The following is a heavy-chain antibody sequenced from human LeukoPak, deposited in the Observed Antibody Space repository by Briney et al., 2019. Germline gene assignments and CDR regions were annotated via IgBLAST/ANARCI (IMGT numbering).Heavy chain of an antibody. J-gene: IGHJ6*02. CDR2: IYGGGST. D-gene: IGHD7-27*01. CDR1: GFTVSSNY. Sequence: SGGSLRLSCAAASGFTVSSNYMGWVRPAPGKGLEWVSVIYGGGSTSYADSVKGRFTFSRDTSKNTLYLQMNSLRPEDTAVYYCARVLGSYYYAMDVWGQGTTVTVSS. V-gene: IGHV3-66*02. CDR3: ARVLGSYYYAMDV.